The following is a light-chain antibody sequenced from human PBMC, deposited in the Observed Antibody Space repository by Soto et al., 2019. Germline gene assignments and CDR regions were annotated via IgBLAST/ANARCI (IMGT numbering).Light chain of an antibody. CDR1: SSDIDAYNY. V-gene: IGLV2-14*01. CDR2: DVS. J-gene: IGLJ1*01. CDR3: GSYTTSSNYV. Sequence: SVLAQPASVSGSPGQSITISCTGTSSDIDAYNYVSWYQQHPGKAPKLMIYDVSNRPSGISNRFSGSKSGNTASLTISGLQAEDEADYYCGSYTTSSNYVFGTGTKLTVL.